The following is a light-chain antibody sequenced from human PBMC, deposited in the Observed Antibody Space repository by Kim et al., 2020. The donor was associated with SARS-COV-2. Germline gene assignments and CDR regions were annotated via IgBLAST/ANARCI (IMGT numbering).Light chain of an antibody. CDR2: WAS. J-gene: IGKJ4*01. V-gene: IGKV4-1*01. CDR3: QQYYSTPLT. CDR1: QSVLYSSNNKNY. Sequence: DIVMTQSPDSLAVSLGERATINCKSSQSVLYSSNNKNYLAWYQQKPGQPPKLLIYWASTRESGVPDRFSGGGSGTDFTLTISSLQAEDVAVYYCQQYYSTPLTFGGGTKLEI.